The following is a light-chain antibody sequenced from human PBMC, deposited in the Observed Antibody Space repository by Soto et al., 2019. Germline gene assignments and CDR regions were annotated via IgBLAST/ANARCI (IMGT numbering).Light chain of an antibody. CDR1: QSISIW. CDR3: QQYDSYSLT. CDR2: DGS. Sequence: DIQMTQSPSTLSASVGDRVPITCRASQSISIWLAWYQQKPGKAPRLLIYDGSSLQSGVPSRFSGSGSGTEFTLTISSLQPDDLATYYCQQYDSYSLTFGQGTKVEIQ. J-gene: IGKJ1*01. V-gene: IGKV1-5*01.